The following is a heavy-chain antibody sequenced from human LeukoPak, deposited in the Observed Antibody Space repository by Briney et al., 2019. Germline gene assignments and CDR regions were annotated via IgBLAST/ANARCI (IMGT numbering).Heavy chain of an antibody. V-gene: IGHV3-30*03. D-gene: IGHD6-13*01. CDR2: ISYDGSNK. CDR1: GFTFSSYG. J-gene: IGHJ4*02. CDR3: ALGVAAALFDY. Sequence: PGGSLRLSCAASGFTFSSYGMHWVRQAPGKGLGWVAVISYDGSNKYYADSVKGRFTISRDNSKNTLYLQMNSLRAEDTAVYYCALGVAAALFDYWGQGTLVTVSS.